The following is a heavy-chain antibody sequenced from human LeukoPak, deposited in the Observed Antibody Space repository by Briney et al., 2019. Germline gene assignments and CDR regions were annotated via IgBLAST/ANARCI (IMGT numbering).Heavy chain of an antibody. D-gene: IGHD3-22*01. V-gene: IGHV3-11*01. Sequence: PGGSLRLSCAASGFTFSDYYMSWIRQAPGKGLEWVSYISSSGSTIYYADSVKGRFTISRDNAKNSLYLQMHSLRAEDTAVYYCARESYCYDSSGYYVYYFDYWGQGTLVTVSS. J-gene: IGHJ4*02. CDR3: ARESYCYDSSGYYVYYFDY. CDR2: ISSSGSTI. CDR1: GFTFSDYY.